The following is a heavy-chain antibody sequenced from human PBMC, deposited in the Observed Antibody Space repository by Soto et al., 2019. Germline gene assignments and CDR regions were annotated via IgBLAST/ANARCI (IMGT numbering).Heavy chain of an antibody. CDR3: AKDHGGVWEILRFDY. V-gene: IGHV3-23*01. CDR1: GFPFSSYA. D-gene: IGHD1-26*01. Sequence: GGSLRLSFAASGFPFSSYAMSGVRQATGKGLEWVAAITGSGGSTYAADSVKGRFTISRDNSKNTLYLQMNSLRAEHKAVYYCAKDHGGVWEILRFDYWGQGTLVTVCS. J-gene: IGHJ4*02. CDR2: ITGSGGST.